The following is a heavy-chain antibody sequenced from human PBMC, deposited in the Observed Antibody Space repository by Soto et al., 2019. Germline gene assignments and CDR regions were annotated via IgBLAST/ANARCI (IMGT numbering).Heavy chain of an antibody. CDR1: GGSISSSSYY. Sequence: PSETLSLTCTVSGGSISSSSYYWGWIRQPPGKGLEWIGGLYYSGSTDYNPSLKGRVTISVDASKNQFSLKLSSVTAADTAVYYCARRSTTPSRYFDHWGQGTLVTVSS. V-gene: IGHV4-39*01. D-gene: IGHD4-17*01. CDR3: ARRSTTPSRYFDH. CDR2: LYYSGST. J-gene: IGHJ4*02.